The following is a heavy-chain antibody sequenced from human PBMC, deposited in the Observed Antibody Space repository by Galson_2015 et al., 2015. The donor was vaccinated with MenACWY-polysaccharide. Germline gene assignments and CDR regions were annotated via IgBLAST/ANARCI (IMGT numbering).Heavy chain of an antibody. CDR2: IKQDGSEK. Sequence: SLRLSCAVSGFTFSNYWMSWVRQAPGKGLEWVATIKQDGSEKYYMDSLKGRFTISRDNAKNSLFLQANSLRAEDTAVYYCARDTANYYYDNNGFIGGQGTLVTVSS. V-gene: IGHV3-7*03. J-gene: IGHJ4*02. D-gene: IGHD3-22*01. CDR3: ARDTANYYYDNNGFI. CDR1: GFTFSNYW.